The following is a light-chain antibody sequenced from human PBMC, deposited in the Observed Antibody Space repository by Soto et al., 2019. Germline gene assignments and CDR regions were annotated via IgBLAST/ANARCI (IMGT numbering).Light chain of an antibody. Sequence: DIQLTQSPSSLSAFIGDRATINCRASQGIGTDLAWYQQKPGKAPKLLIYAASTLQSGVPSRFSGSGSGADFTLTISSLQPEDSATYYCQQFNLYPLTFGGGTK. J-gene: IGKJ4*01. V-gene: IGKV1-9*01. CDR2: AAS. CDR1: QGIGTD. CDR3: QQFNLYPLT.